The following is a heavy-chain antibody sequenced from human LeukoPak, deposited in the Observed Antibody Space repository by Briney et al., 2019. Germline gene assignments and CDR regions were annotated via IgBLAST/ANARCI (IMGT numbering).Heavy chain of an antibody. CDR1: GYSISSGYY. Sequence: KPSETLSLTCAVSGYSISSGYYWGWIRQPPGKGLEWIGSIYHSGSTYYNPSLKSRVTISVDTSKNQFSLKLSSVTAADTAVYYCARVGSSGWYALYYFDYWGQGTLVTVSS. J-gene: IGHJ4*02. V-gene: IGHV4-38-2*01. CDR2: IYHSGST. CDR3: ARVGSSGWYALYYFDY. D-gene: IGHD6-19*01.